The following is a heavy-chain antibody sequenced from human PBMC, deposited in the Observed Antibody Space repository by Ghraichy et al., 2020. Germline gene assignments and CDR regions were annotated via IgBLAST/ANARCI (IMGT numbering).Heavy chain of an antibody. Sequence: SETLSLTCAVYGGSFSGYYWSWIRQPPGKGLEWIGEINHSGSTNYNPSLKSRVTISVDTSKNQFSLKLSSVTAADTAVYYCARRGSIVVVPAAIDWFDPWGQGTLVTVSS. CDR1: GGSFSGYY. D-gene: IGHD2-2*02. J-gene: IGHJ5*02. CDR3: ARRGSIVVVPAAIDWFDP. CDR2: INHSGST. V-gene: IGHV4-34*01.